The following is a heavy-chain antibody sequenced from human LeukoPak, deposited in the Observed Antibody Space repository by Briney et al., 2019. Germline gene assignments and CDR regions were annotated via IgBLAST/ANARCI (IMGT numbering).Heavy chain of an antibody. CDR3: AKSLTPTYYDILTGFDY. V-gene: IGHV3-23*01. Sequence: GGSLRLSCAASRFTFRTYAMSWVRQAPGKGLEWVSGISGSGGSTYYADSVKGRFTISRDNSKNTLSLQMNSLRAEDTAVYYCAKSLTPTYYDILTGFDYWGQGALVTVSS. D-gene: IGHD3-9*01. CDR1: RFTFRTYA. CDR2: ISGSGGST. J-gene: IGHJ4*02.